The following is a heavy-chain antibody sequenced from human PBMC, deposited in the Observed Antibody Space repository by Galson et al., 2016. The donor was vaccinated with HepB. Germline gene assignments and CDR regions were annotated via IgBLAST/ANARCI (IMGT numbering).Heavy chain of an antibody. D-gene: IGHD3-3*01. CDR3: ARDGPHDFWSGYPFDY. CDR2: VKQDGSEK. Sequence: LRLSCAAPGFTFSSYWMSWVRQAPGKGLEWVANVKQDGSEKYYVDSVKGRFTISRDNAKNSLYLQMNSLRAEDTAVYYCARDGPHDFWSGYPFDYWGQGTLVTVSS. CDR1: GFTFSSYW. V-gene: IGHV3-7*01. J-gene: IGHJ4*02.